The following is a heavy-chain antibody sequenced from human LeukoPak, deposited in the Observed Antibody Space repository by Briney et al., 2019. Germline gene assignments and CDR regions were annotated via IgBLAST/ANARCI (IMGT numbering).Heavy chain of an antibody. CDR1: GFSFSNAG. V-gene: IGHV3-15*01. Sequence: GGSLRLSCAASGFSFSNAGMTWVRQAPGKGLEWVGRIKSKTDGGTTDYAAPVKGRFTISRDDSKNTLYLQMNSLKTEDTAVYYCTTGGVAANGIVDYWGQGTLVTVSS. CDR3: TTGGVAANGIVDY. J-gene: IGHJ4*02. CDR2: IKSKTDGGTT. D-gene: IGHD2-15*01.